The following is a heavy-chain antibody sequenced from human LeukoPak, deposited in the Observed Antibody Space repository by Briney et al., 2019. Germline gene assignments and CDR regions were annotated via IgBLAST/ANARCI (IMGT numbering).Heavy chain of an antibody. CDR2: ISSNGGGT. CDR1: GFTFSSFA. V-gene: IGHV3-64*01. Sequence: GGPLRLSCAASGFTFSSFAMSWVRQAPGKGLEYVSAISSNGGGTYYANSVKGRFTISRDNSKNTLYLQVGSLRVEDMGVYYCARITEGYSYGGYFDYWGQGTLVTVSS. D-gene: IGHD5-18*01. CDR3: ARITEGYSYGGYFDY. J-gene: IGHJ4*02.